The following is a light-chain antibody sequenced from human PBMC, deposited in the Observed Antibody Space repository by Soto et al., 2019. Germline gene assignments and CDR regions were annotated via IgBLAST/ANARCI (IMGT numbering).Light chain of an antibody. CDR1: RDVGSD. J-gene: IGKJ1*01. CDR3: QQYNNWPS. Sequence: QITQATTSLPGAGGEKIIITCRASRDVGSDVSWYQQKPGKAPKLLIYEASILESGVPSRFSGSGFGTEFTLTINGLLPEDFVTYYCQQYNNWPSFGQGTKVDI. V-gene: IGKV1-6*01. CDR2: EAS.